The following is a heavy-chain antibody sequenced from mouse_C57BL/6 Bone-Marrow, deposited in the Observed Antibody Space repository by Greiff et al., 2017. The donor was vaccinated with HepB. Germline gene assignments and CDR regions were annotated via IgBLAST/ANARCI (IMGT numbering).Heavy chain of an antibody. Sequence: EVQLQQSGPELVKPGASVKISCKASGYTFTDYYMNWVKQSHGKSLEWIGDINPNNGGTSYNQKFKGKATLTVDKSSSTAYMELRSLTSEDSAVYYCARPYDYDVLGVWYFDVWGTGTTVTVSS. J-gene: IGHJ1*03. V-gene: IGHV1-26*01. D-gene: IGHD2-4*01. CDR1: GYTFTDYY. CDR2: INPNNGGT. CDR3: ARPYDYDVLGVWYFDV.